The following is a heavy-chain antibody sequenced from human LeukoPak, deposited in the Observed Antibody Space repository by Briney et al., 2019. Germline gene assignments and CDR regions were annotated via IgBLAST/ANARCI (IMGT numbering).Heavy chain of an antibody. Sequence: GRSLRLSCAASGFTFSSYGMHWVRQAPGKGLEWVAVISYDGSNKYYADSVKGRFTISRDNSKNTLCLQMNSLRAEDTAVYYCATSVGYDSSGSPYFDYWGQGTLVTVSS. CDR1: GFTFSSYG. D-gene: IGHD3-22*01. J-gene: IGHJ4*02. CDR2: ISYDGSNK. V-gene: IGHV3-30*03. CDR3: ATSVGYDSSGSPYFDY.